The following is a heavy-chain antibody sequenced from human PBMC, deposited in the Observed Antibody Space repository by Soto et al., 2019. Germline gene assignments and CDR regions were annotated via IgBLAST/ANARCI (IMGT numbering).Heavy chain of an antibody. J-gene: IGHJ4*02. V-gene: IGHV3-48*02. D-gene: IGHD3-3*01. CDR3: ARGDGGTSFLEDS. CDR2: ISSTSSSM. CDR1: GFTFSSHS. Sequence: GGSLRLSCAASGFTFSSHSMNWVRQAPGKGLEWVSYISSTSSSMYYADSVKGRFTISRDNAKNSLYLQMNSLRDEDTAVYYCARGDGGTSFLEDSWGQGALVTVSS.